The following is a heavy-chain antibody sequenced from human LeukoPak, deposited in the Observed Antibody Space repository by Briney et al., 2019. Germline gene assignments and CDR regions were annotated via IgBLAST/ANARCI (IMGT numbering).Heavy chain of an antibody. CDR2: INPNSGGT. J-gene: IGHJ4*02. CDR1: GYTFTGYY. D-gene: IGHD3-10*01. Sequence: ASVKVSCKASGYTFTGYYMHWVRQAPGQGLEWMGWINPNSGGTNYAQKFQGRVTMTRDTSISTAYMELSRLRSYDTAVYYCARARSDYGSGSYHYYFDYWGQGTLVTVSS. V-gene: IGHV1-2*02. CDR3: ARARSDYGSGSYHYYFDY.